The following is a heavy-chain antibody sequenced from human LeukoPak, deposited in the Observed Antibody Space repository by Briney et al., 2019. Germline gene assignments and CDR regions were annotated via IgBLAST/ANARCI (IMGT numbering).Heavy chain of an antibody. CDR3: ARHTNYYDSSGYYHYFDY. D-gene: IGHD3-22*01. CDR2: IYYSRNT. V-gene: IGHV4-59*08. J-gene: IGHJ4*02. Sequence: SETLSLACTVSGGSISSYYWSWIRQPPGKGLDWIGYIYYSRNTNYNPSLKSRVTISVDTSKNQFSLKLSSVTAADTAVYYCARHTNYYDSSGYYHYFDYWGQGTLVTVSS. CDR1: GGSISSYY.